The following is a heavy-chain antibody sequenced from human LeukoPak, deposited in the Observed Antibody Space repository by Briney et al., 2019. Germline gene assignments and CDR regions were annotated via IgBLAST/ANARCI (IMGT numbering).Heavy chain of an antibody. CDR1: GGSNSSYY. D-gene: IGHD3-22*01. CDR3: ARGGGSWYYDSSGHDAFDI. V-gene: IGHV4-4*07. CDR2: IYTSGST. Sequence: SETLSLTCTVSGGSNSSYYWSWIRQPAGKGLEWIGRIYTSGSTNYNPSLKSRVTMSVDTSKNQFSLKLSSVTAADTAVYYCARGGGSWYYDSSGHDAFDIWGQGTMVTVSS. J-gene: IGHJ3*02.